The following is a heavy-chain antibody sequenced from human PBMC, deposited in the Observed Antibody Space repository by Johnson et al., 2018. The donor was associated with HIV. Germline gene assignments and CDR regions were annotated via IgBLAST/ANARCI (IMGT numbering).Heavy chain of an antibody. D-gene: IGHD6-6*01. V-gene: IGHV3-33*08. J-gene: IGHJ3*02. CDR3: WGYSTSSNAAFDI. Sequence: VHLVESGGGVVQPGRSLRLSCAASRFTFSDYAMHWVRQAPGKGLEWVAVIWFDGSKKYYTDSVKGRFTISRDNSKNTLFLQMNSLRAEDTAVYYCWGYSTSSNAAFDIWGQGTMVTVSS. CDR1: RFTFSDYA. CDR2: IWFDGSKK.